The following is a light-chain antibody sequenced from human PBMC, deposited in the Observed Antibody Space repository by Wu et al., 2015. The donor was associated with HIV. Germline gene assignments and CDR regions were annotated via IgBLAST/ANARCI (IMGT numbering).Light chain of an antibody. Sequence: DIVLTQSPATLSLSPGGRATLSCRASQRVSTFVAWYQHRPGQAPRLVIYGASNRATGIPARFSGSGSETDFTLTISSLEPEDFAVYYCQQYGSSPPYSFGQGTRLEIK. CDR1: QRVSTF. J-gene: IGKJ2*03. V-gene: IGKV3-11*01. CDR3: QQYGSSPPYS. CDR2: GAS.